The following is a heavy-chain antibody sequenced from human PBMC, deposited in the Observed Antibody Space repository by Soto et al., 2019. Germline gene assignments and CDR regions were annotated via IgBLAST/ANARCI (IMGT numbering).Heavy chain of an antibody. D-gene: IGHD6-13*01. J-gene: IGHJ6*02. CDR1: GYTFTSYD. CDR2: MNPNSGNT. CDR3: AKDPFSSSWYYPYYYYGMDV. Sequence: ASVKVSCKASGYTFTSYDINWVRQATGQGLEWMGWMNPNSGNTGYAQKFQGRVTMTRNTSISTAYMELSSLRSEDTAVYYCAKDPFSSSWYYPYYYYGMDVWGQGTTVTVSS. V-gene: IGHV1-8*01.